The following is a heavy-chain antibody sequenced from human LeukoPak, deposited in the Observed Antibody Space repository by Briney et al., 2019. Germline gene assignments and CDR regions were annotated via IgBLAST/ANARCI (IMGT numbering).Heavy chain of an antibody. J-gene: IGHJ5*02. D-gene: IGHD3-10*01. CDR2: IYHSGST. CDR1: GYSISSGYY. CDR3: ARAGLLWFGELSLECWFDP. V-gene: IGHV4-38-2*02. Sequence: SETLSLTCTVSGYSISSGYYWGWIRQPPGKGLEWIGSIYHSGSTYYNPSLKSRVTISVDTSKNQFSLKLSSVTAADTAVYYCARAGLLWFGELSLECWFDPWGQGTLVTVSS.